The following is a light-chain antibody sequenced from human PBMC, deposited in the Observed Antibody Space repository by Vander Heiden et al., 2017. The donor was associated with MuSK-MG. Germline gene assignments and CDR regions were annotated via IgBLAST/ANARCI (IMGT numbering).Light chain of an antibody. Sequence: DIQITEAPSCLSASVGDRVTITCLASQTISGYLNWYQQKPGKAPKLLIYAASSLQTGVPSRFSGSGSGTDFTLTISRLQPEDFAVYCCQQFYSTPRTFGQGTKVEIK. CDR2: AAS. V-gene: IGKV1-39*01. J-gene: IGKJ1*01. CDR1: QTISGY. CDR3: QQFYSTPRT.